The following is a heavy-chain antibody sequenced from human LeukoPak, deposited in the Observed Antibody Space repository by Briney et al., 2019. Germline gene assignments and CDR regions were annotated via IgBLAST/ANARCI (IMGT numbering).Heavy chain of an antibody. CDR2: IIPIFGTA. V-gene: IGHV1-69*05. CDR1: GGTISSYA. CDR3: ARGTSLWRYSFDY. J-gene: IGHJ4*02. Sequence: SVKVSCKASGGTISSYAISWVRQAPGQGLEWMGRIIPIFGTANYAQKFQGRVTITTDESTSTAYMELSSLRSEDTAVYYCARGTSLWRYSFDYWGPGTLVTVSS. D-gene: IGHD2-2*01.